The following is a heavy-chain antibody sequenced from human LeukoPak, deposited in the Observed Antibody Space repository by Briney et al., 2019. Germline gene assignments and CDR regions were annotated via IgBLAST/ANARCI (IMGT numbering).Heavy chain of an antibody. Sequence: PGGSLRLSCAASGFTVSSYYMNWVRQAPGKGLEWVSGISGSGGRTYYADSVKGRFTISRDNSKNTLYLQMNSLRAEDTALYYCANTGVVTLTRWGQGTLVTVSS. CDR1: GFTVSSYY. CDR2: ISGSGGRT. V-gene: IGHV3-23*01. J-gene: IGHJ4*02. D-gene: IGHD4-23*01. CDR3: ANTGVVTLTR.